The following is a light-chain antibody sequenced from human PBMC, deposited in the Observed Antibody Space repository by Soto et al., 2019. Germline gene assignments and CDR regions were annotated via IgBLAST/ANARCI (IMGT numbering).Light chain of an antibody. Sequence: EIVLTQSPGTLSLSPLGRARLSFMASQSVSSHLAWYQQKPGQAPRLLIYDASNRATGIPARFSGSGSGTDFTLTISSLEPADFAVYYRQQRGTFGGGTKVDIK. CDR2: DAS. J-gene: IGKJ4*01. CDR1: QSVSSH. V-gene: IGKV3-11*01. CDR3: QQRGT.